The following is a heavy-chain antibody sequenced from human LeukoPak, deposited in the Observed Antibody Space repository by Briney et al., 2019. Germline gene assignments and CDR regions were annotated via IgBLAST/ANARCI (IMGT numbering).Heavy chain of an antibody. V-gene: IGHV4-39*01. Sequence: SETLSLTCTVSGDSLSSSSYYWGWIRQPPGKGLEWIASIYYSGNTYYNPSLKSRVTKSVDTSKNQFSLKLSSVTAADTAVYYCARQSPTMKYFDYWGRGTLVTVSS. CDR3: ARQSPTMKYFDY. J-gene: IGHJ4*02. CDR1: GDSLSSSSYY. CDR2: IYYSGNT. D-gene: IGHD3-22*01.